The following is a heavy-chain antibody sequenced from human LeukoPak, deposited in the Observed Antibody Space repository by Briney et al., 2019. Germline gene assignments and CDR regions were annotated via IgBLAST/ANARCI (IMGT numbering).Heavy chain of an antibody. V-gene: IGHV3-30-3*01. Sequence: PGRSLRLSCAASGFTFSSYAMHWVRQAPGKGLEWVAVISYDGSNKYYADSVKGRFTISRDNSKNTLYLQMNSLRAEDTAVYYCARAAGLYYDSSGYSINPFDYWGQGTLVTVSS. J-gene: IGHJ4*02. D-gene: IGHD3-22*01. CDR1: GFTFSSYA. CDR2: ISYDGSNK. CDR3: ARAAGLYYDSSGYSINPFDY.